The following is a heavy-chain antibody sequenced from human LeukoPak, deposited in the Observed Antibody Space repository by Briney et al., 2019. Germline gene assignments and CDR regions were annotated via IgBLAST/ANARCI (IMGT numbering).Heavy chain of an antibody. J-gene: IGHJ4*02. CDR1: GGSISSSSYY. V-gene: IGHV4-39*07. CDR3: ARDPYIRGMFDY. CDR2: IYYSGST. Sequence: SETLSLTCTVSGGSISSSSYYWGWIRQPPGKGLEWIGSIYYSGSTYYNPSLKSRVTISVDTSKNQFSLKLSSVTAADTAVYYCARDPYIRGMFDYWGQGTLVTVSS. D-gene: IGHD3-10*02.